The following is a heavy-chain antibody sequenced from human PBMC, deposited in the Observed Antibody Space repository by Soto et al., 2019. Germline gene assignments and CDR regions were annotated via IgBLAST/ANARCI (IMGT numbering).Heavy chain of an antibody. V-gene: IGHV3-30*18. CDR1: GFTFSTFG. Sequence: GGSLRLSCAASGFTFSTFGMHWVRQAPGEGLEWVAVISYDGTNKYYAESVKGRFTISRDNSKNTLYLQMSSLKPEDTAVFYCAKDLARDGMDVWGQGTTVTVSS. CDR2: ISYDGTNK. CDR3: AKDLARDGMDV. J-gene: IGHJ6*02.